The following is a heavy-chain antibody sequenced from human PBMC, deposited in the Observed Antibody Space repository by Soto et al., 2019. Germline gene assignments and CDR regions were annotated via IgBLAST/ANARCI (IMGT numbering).Heavy chain of an antibody. Sequence: SETLSLTCSVYGGSFSGYYWSWIRQPPGKGLEWIGEINHSGSTNYNPSLKSRVTISVDTSKNQFSLKLSSVTAADTAVYYCARHRTYSSGWYSFVHYFDYWGQGTLVTVSS. CDR1: GGSFSGYY. V-gene: IGHV4-34*01. J-gene: IGHJ4*02. D-gene: IGHD6-19*01. CDR3: ARHRTYSSGWYSFVHYFDY. CDR2: INHSGST.